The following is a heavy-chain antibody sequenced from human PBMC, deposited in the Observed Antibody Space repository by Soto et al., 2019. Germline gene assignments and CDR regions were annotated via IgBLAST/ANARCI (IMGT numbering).Heavy chain of an antibody. Sequence: SETLSLTCTVSAASFSKYYWSWIRQPPGKGLEWIGYIYFNGNTNYNPSLKKRVTISIDTSKKQISLNLTSVTDADTAVYYCASVTFGGVVLAHWGQGTLVTVSS. CDR1: AASFSKYY. CDR3: ASVTFGGVVLAH. D-gene: IGHD3-16*01. CDR2: IYFNGNT. V-gene: IGHV4-59*01. J-gene: IGHJ4*02.